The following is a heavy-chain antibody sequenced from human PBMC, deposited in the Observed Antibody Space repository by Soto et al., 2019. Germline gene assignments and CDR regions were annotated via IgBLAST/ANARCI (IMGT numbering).Heavy chain of an antibody. Sequence: EVQLVESGGGLVKPGGSLRLSCAASGFTFSSYSMNWVRQAPGKGLEWVSSISSSSSYIYYADSVKVRFTISRDNAKNPLYLQMNILRAEDTSVYYCARDGSSSGPIDYWGQGTLVTVSS. CDR3: ARDGSSSGPIDY. V-gene: IGHV3-21*01. J-gene: IGHJ4*02. D-gene: IGHD6-13*01. CDR1: GFTFSSYS. CDR2: ISSSSSYI.